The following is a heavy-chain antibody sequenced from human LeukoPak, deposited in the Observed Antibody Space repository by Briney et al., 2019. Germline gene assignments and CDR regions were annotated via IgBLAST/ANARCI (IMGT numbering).Heavy chain of an antibody. D-gene: IGHD3-10*01. CDR3: AREYYYGSGSYLGWFDP. Sequence: SETLSLTCTVSGGSISSYYWSWIRQPPGKGLEWIGYIYYSGSTNYNPSLKSRVTISVDTSKNQFSLKLGSVTAADTAVYYCAREYYYGSGSYLGWFDPWGQGTLVTVSS. CDR1: GGSISSYY. V-gene: IGHV4-59*01. J-gene: IGHJ5*02. CDR2: IYYSGST.